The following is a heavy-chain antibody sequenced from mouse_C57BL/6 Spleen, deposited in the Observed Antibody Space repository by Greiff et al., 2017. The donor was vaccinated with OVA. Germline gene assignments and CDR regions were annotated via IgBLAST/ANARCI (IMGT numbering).Heavy chain of an antibody. CDR3: ARPIYYGNYAYWYFDV. D-gene: IGHD2-1*01. CDR1: GYKFTGYW. V-gene: IGHV1-9*01. Sequence: VKLQQSGAELMKPGASVKLSCKATGYKFTGYWIEWVKQRPGHGLEWIGEILPGSGSTNYNEKFKGKATFTADTSSNTAYMQLSSLTTEDSAIYYCARPIYYGNYAYWYFDVWGTGTTVTVSS. J-gene: IGHJ1*03. CDR2: ILPGSGST.